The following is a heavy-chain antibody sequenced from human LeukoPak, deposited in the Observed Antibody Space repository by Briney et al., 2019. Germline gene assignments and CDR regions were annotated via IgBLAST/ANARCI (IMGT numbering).Heavy chain of an antibody. J-gene: IGHJ4*02. CDR2: IIPNLGIA. CDR1: GGTFSSYT. D-gene: IGHD3-22*01. Sequence: SVEVSCKASGGTFSSYTISWVRQAPGQGLEWMGRIIPNLGIANYAQKFQGRVTITADKSTSTAYMELSSLRSEDTAVYYCANTPSYYYDSSGYEYYFDYWGQGTLVTVSS. CDR3: ANTPSYYYDSSGYEYYFDY. V-gene: IGHV1-69*02.